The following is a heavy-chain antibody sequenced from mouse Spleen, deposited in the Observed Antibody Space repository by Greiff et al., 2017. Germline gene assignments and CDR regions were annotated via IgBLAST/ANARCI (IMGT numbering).Heavy chain of an antibody. CDR3: ASTYYGNYGAMDY. V-gene: IGHV1-55*01. CDR2: IYPGSGST. Sequence: QVQLQQPGAELVKPGASVKMSCKASGYTFTSYWITWVKQRPGQGLEWIGDIYPGSGSTNYNEKFKSKATLTVDTSSSTAYMQLSSLTSEDSAVYYCASTYYGNYGAMDYWGQGTSVTVSS. CDR1: GYTFTSYW. J-gene: IGHJ4*01. D-gene: IGHD2-10*01.